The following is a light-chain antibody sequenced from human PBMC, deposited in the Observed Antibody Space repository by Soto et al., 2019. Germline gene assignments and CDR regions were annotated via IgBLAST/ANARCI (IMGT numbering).Light chain of an antibody. CDR2: GAS. CDR1: QSISSNY. Sequence: EIVLTQSPGTLSLSPGERATLSCRASQSISSNYLAWYQQKPGQAPRLLIYGASSRATDIPDRFSGSGSGTDFTLTISRLEPEDFAVYYCQQYGSSPYTVGQGNKLEIK. CDR3: QQYGSSPYT. V-gene: IGKV3-20*01. J-gene: IGKJ2*01.